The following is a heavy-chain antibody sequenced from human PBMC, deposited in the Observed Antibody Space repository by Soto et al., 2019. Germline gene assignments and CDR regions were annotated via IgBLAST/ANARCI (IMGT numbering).Heavy chain of an antibody. CDR1: GGTFSSYA. CDR3: ARLSNYDSLFDP. J-gene: IGHJ5*02. V-gene: IGHV1-69*13. Sequence: GASVKVSCKASGGTFSSYAISWVRQAPGQGLEWMGGIIPIFGTANYAQKFQGRVTITADESTSTAYMELSSLRSEDTAVYYCARLSNYDSLFDPWGQGTLVTVSS. D-gene: IGHD4-4*01. CDR2: IIPIFGTA.